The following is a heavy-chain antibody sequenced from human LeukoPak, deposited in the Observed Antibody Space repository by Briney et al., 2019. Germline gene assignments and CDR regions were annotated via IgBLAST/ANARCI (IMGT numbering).Heavy chain of an antibody. CDR3: AKILVVGLVIVESAMVY. J-gene: IGHJ4*02. CDR1: GYTFSSYA. D-gene: IGHD3-22*01. Sequence: GGSLRLSCAASGYTFSSYAMSWVRQAPGKGLEWVSAISGSGGSTYYADSVKGRFTISIDNSKNTLYLQMNSLRAEDTAVYYCAKILVVGLVIVESAMVYWGQGTLVTVSS. CDR2: ISGSGGST. V-gene: IGHV3-23*01.